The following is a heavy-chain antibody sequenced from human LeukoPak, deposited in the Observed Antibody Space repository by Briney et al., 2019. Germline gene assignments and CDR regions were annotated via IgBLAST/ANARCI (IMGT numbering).Heavy chain of an antibody. D-gene: IGHD6-13*01. CDR2: ISPTSDYT. CDR1: GFTFIDYS. J-gene: IGHJ4*02. CDR3: ARCQYNSSPDF. V-gene: IGHV3-11*03. Sequence: GGSLTLSCAASGFTFIDYSMSWIRQAPGKGLEWVSYISPTSDYTNYADSVKVRLTIFRDNAKNSMYLQMNSLRVEDTAVYYCARCQYNSSPDFWGQGTLVTVSS.